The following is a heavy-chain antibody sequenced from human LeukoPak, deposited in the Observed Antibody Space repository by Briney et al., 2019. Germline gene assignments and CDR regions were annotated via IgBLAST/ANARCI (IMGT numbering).Heavy chain of an antibody. D-gene: IGHD4-23*01. Sequence: GASLRLSCAASGFTFSSYAMSWVRQAPGKGLEWVSAISGSGGSTYYADSVKGRFTISRDNSKNTLYLQMNSLRAEDTAVYYCAKNYRMTTVDTPPRWFDPWGQGTLVTVSS. CDR3: AKNYRMTTVDTPPRWFDP. CDR1: GFTFSSYA. J-gene: IGHJ5*02. V-gene: IGHV3-23*01. CDR2: ISGSGGST.